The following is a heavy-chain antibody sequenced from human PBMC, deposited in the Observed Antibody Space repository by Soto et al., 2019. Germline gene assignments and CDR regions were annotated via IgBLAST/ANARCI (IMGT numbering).Heavy chain of an antibody. J-gene: IGHJ4*02. Sequence: PSETLSLTSAVYVGSFSGYHWSWIRQSPGKGLEWIGEINHSGSTNYNPSLKSRVTISVDTSKNRVSLNLTSLTAADTAIYYCARANWYSEYWGQGTLVTVSS. CDR1: VGSFSGYH. V-gene: IGHV4-34*01. CDR3: ARANWYSEY. D-gene: IGHD7-27*01. CDR2: INHSGST.